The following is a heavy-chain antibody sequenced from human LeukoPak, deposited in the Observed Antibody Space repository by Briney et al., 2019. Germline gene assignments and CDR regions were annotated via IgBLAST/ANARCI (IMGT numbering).Heavy chain of an antibody. CDR2: ISSSSSYI. CDR1: GFTFSSYT. Sequence: PGGSLRLSCAASGFTFSSYTMNWVRQAPGKGLDWVSSISSSSSYIYYADSLKGRFTISRDNAKNSLYLQMNSLRAEDTAVYYCARGRNWIFDHWGQGTLVTVSS. D-gene: IGHD1-1*01. V-gene: IGHV3-21*04. CDR3: ARGRNWIFDH. J-gene: IGHJ4*02.